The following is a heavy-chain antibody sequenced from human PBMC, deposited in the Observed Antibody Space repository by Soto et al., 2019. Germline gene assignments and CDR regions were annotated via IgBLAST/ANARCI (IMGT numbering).Heavy chain of an antibody. J-gene: IGHJ4*02. CDR2: ISWNSGSI. CDR1: GFTFDDYA. V-gene: IGHV3-9*01. CDR3: AKAGFWSGYYSLVDY. Sequence: SGGSLRLSCAASGFTFDDYAMHWVRQAPGKGLEWVSGISWNSGSIGYADSVKGRFTISRDNAKNSLYLQMNSLRAEDTALYYCAKAGFWSGYYSLVDYWGQGTLVTVSS. D-gene: IGHD3-3*01.